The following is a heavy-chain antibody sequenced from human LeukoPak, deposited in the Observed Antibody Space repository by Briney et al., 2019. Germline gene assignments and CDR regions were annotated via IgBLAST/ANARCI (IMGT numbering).Heavy chain of an antibody. CDR3: VKDVSSNWYSFDQ. D-gene: IGHD6-13*01. J-gene: IGHJ4*02. Sequence: SGGSLRLSCAGIITDYGMSWVGHVPGKGLEWVACINWAGSNTHYAESVRGRFTISRDFAENSLYLQMNSLRDEDTAFYYCVKDVSSNWYSFDQWGQGTLVTVSS. CDR2: INWAGSNT. V-gene: IGHV3-20*04. CDR1: ITDYG.